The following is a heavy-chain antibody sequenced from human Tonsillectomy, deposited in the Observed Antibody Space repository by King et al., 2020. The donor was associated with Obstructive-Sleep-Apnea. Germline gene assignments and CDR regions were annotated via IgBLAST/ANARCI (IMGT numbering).Heavy chain of an antibody. CDR2: ITWNGDNA. J-gene: IGHJ4*02. CDR1: GFTFDAFA. V-gene: IGHV3-9*01. Sequence: EVQLVESGGGLVQPGGSLRLSCAGSGFTFDAFAMYWVRQAPGKGLEWVSGITWNGDNAGYADSVRGRFTISRDNAKNSLYLHMGSLRSDDTAMYYCATVADYWGQGTLITVSS. CDR3: ATVADY.